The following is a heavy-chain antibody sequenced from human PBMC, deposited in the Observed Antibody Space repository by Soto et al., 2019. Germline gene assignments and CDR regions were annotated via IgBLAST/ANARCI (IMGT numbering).Heavy chain of an antibody. D-gene: IGHD3-3*01. CDR3: ARVRVRFLEWLGSEG. J-gene: IGHJ4*02. Sequence: QVQLVQSGAEVKKPGSSVKVSCKASGGTFSSYAFSWVRQATGQGLEWMGGIIPIFGTANYAQKFQGRVTIAADESTSTAYMELSSLRSEDTAVYYCARVRVRFLEWLGSEGWGQGTLVTVSS. CDR1: GGTFSSYA. V-gene: IGHV1-69*12. CDR2: IIPIFGTA.